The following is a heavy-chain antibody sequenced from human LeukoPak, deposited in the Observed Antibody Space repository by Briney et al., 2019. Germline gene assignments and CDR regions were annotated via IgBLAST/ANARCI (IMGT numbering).Heavy chain of an antibody. Sequence: GFLRLSCAASGFTFSSYAMSWVRQAPGKGLEWVSAISGSGGSTYYADSVKGRFTISRDNSKNTLYLQMNSLRAEDTAVYYCAKVRQFLDAFDIWGQGTMVTVSS. CDR1: GFTFSSYA. V-gene: IGHV3-23*01. CDR3: AKVRQFLDAFDI. D-gene: IGHD2/OR15-2a*01. J-gene: IGHJ3*02. CDR2: ISGSGGST.